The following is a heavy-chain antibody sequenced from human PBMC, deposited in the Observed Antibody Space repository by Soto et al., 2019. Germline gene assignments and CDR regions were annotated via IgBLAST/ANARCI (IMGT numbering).Heavy chain of an antibody. Sequence: LRLSCAASGFTFSSYAMHWVRQAPGKGLEYVSAISSNGASTYYADSVKGRFTISRDNSKNTLYLQMGSLRAEDMAVYYCARARGVLAATYYDYWGQGTLVTVSS. V-gene: IGHV3-64*02. CDR1: GFTFSSYA. CDR3: ARARGVLAATYYDY. J-gene: IGHJ4*02. CDR2: ISSNGAST. D-gene: IGHD2-15*01.